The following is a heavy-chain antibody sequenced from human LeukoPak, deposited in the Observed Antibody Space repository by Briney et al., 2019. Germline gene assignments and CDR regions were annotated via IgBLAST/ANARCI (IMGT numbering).Heavy chain of an antibody. V-gene: IGHV4-59*01. Sequence: SETLSVTCTVSGGSISSYYWSWIRQPPGKGLEWIGYIYYSGSTNYNPSLKSRVTISVDTSKNQFSLKLSSVTAADTAVYYCARGPSSGYSYGWGQGTLVTVSS. J-gene: IGHJ4*02. CDR2: IYYSGST. CDR1: GGSISSYY. D-gene: IGHD5-18*01. CDR3: ARGPSSGYSYG.